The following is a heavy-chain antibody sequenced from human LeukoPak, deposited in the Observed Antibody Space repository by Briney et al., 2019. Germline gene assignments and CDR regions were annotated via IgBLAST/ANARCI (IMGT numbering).Heavy chain of an antibody. CDR2: IYYSGST. Sequence: SETLSLTCTVSGGSISSSSYYWGWIRQPPGKGLEWIGSIYYSGSTYYNPSLKSRVTISVDTSKNQFSLKLSSVTAADTAVYYCARRERPYYDILTGYYWDYWGQGTLVTVSS. D-gene: IGHD3-9*01. J-gene: IGHJ4*02. CDR1: GGSISSSSYY. V-gene: IGHV4-39*01. CDR3: ARRERPYYDILTGYYWDY.